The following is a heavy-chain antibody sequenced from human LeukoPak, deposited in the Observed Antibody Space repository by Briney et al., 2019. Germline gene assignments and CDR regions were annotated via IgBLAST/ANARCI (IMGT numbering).Heavy chain of an antibody. J-gene: IGHJ4*02. V-gene: IGHV3-48*02. Sequence: GGSLRLSCVASGFTLSSYSMNWVRQAPGKGLEWVSYISDTGSTIAYADSVKGRFTMSRDEAKNSLHLQMNSLRDEDTAVYYCTRRFDSWGQEVLVTVFS. CDR1: GFTLSSYS. CDR2: ISDTGSTI. CDR3: TRRFDS.